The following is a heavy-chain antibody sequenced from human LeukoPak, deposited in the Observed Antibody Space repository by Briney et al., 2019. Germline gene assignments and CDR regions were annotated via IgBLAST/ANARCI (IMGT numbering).Heavy chain of an antibody. Sequence: ASVKVSCKASGYTFTSYGISWVRQAPGQGLEWMGRINPNSGGTNYAQKFQGRVTMTRDTSISTAYMELSRLRSDDTAVYYCARLSGYQLDYWGQGTLVTVSS. J-gene: IGHJ4*02. CDR3: ARLSGYQLDY. CDR2: INPNSGGT. CDR1: GYTFTSYG. D-gene: IGHD2-15*01. V-gene: IGHV1-2*06.